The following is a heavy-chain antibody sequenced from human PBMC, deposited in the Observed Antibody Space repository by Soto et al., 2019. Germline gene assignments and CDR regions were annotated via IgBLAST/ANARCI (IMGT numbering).Heavy chain of an antibody. CDR1: GFTFSDYY. V-gene: IGHV3-66*04. CDR2: ISISGST. CDR3: ARHGYNYGGGYFDY. J-gene: IGHJ4*02. Sequence: SCAASGFTFSDYYMRWIRQAPGKGLEWVSYISISGSTYYADSVKGRFTISRDNSKNTLYLQMNSLRAEDTAVYYCARHGYNYGGGYFDYWGQGTLVTVSS. D-gene: IGHD5-18*01.